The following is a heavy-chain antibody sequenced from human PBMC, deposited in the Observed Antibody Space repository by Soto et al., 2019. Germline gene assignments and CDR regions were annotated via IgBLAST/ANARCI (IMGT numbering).Heavy chain of an antibody. CDR3: AREGGESSDGLYYFDS. CDR1: GFTTSSDNY. D-gene: IGHD3-16*01. J-gene: IGHJ4*02. Sequence: SETLSLTCTVSGFTTSSDNYRSWLRQPPGKGLEWIGHIYYSGNTDYNPSLKSRLAISIDTSKNQFSLKLSSVTAADTAVYFCAREGGESSDGLYYFDSWGQGSLVTVSS. CDR2: IYYSGNT. V-gene: IGHV4-30-4*01.